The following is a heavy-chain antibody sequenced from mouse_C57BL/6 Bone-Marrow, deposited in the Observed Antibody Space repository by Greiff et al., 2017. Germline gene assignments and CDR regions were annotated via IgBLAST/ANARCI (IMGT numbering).Heavy chain of an antibody. Sequence: QVQLQQPGAELVKPGASVKLSCKASGYTFTSYWMYWVKQRPGQGLEWIGMIPPNSGSTNYNEKFKSNVTLTVDKSSITVYMQLSSLTSEDSAVYYCAIRGYYGKGFAYWGKGTLVTVSA. CDR2: IPPNSGST. J-gene: IGHJ3*01. CDR1: GYTFTSYW. D-gene: IGHD1-1*01. CDR3: AIRGYYGKGFAY. V-gene: IGHV1-64*01.